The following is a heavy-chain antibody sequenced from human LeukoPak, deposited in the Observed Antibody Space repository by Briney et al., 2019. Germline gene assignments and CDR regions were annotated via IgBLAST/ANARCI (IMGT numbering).Heavy chain of an antibody. D-gene: IGHD3-22*01. Sequence: GGSLRLSCAASGFTFSSYSMNWVRQAPGKGLEWVSYISSSSSTIYYADSVKGRFTISRDNAKNSLYLQMNSLRAEDTAVYYCARASSGSRDYWGQGTRVTVSS. J-gene: IGHJ4*02. CDR1: GFTFSSYS. CDR2: ISSSSSTI. CDR3: ARASSGSRDY. V-gene: IGHV3-48*01.